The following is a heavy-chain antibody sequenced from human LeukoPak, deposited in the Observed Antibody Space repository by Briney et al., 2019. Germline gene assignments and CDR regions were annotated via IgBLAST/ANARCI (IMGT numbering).Heavy chain of an antibody. CDR1: GYSFTSYW. Sequence: GESLKISCKGSGYSFTSYWIGWVRQTPGKGLEWMGIIYPGDSDTRYSPSFQGQVTISADKSISTAYLQWSSLKASDTAMYYCASGIAVAGIGLDVWGQGTTVTVSS. V-gene: IGHV5-51*01. J-gene: IGHJ6*02. CDR2: IYPGDSDT. CDR3: ASGIAVAGIGLDV. D-gene: IGHD6-19*01.